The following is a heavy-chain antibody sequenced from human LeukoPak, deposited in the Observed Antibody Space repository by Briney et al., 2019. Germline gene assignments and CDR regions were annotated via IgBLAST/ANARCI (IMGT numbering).Heavy chain of an antibody. CDR3: ARMYENHYYMDV. D-gene: IGHD2-8*01. CDR2: IIPIFGTA. CDR1: GYTFTSYD. J-gene: IGHJ6*03. Sequence: SVKVSCKASGYTFTSYDINWVRQAPGQGLEWTGRIIPIFGTANYAQKFQGRVTITTDESTSTAYMELSSLRSEDTAVYYCARMYENHYYMDVWGKGTTVTVSS. V-gene: IGHV1-69*05.